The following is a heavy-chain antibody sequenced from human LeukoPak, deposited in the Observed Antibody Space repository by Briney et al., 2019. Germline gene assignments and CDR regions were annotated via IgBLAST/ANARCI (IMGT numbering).Heavy chain of an antibody. D-gene: IGHD1-26*01. CDR2: IYSGGST. CDR1: GFTVSSNY. CDR3: AKSGSYYGWFDP. Sequence: SGGSLRLSCAASGFTVSSNYMSWVRQAPGKGLEWVSVIYSGGSTYCADSVKGRFTISRDNSKNTLYLQMNSLRAEDTAVYYCAKSGSYYGWFDPWGQGTLVTVSS. J-gene: IGHJ5*02. V-gene: IGHV3-53*01.